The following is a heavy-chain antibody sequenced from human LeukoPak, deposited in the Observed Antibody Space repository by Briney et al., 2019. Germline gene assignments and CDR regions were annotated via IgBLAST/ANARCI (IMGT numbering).Heavy chain of an antibody. D-gene: IGHD5-12*01. CDR3: ARDGGYVYDYYYGMDV. CDR1: GFTFSSYE. V-gene: IGHV3-48*03. Sequence: GGSLRLSCAASGFTFSSYEINWVRQAPGKGLEWVSYISSSGSTIYYADSVKGRFTISRDNAKNSLYLQMNSLRAEDTAVYYCARDGGYVYDYYYGMDVWGQGTTVTVSS. CDR2: ISSSGSTI. J-gene: IGHJ6*02.